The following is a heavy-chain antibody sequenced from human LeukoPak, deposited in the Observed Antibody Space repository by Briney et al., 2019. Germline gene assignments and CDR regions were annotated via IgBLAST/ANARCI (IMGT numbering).Heavy chain of an antibody. D-gene: IGHD3-3*01. CDR1: GYTFTGYY. J-gene: IGHJ3*02. CDR2: INPNSGGT. Sequence: ASVKVSCKASGYTFTGYYMHWVRQAPGQGLEWMGWINPNSGGTNYAQKFQGRVTMTRDTSITTAYMELSRLRSDDTAVYYCARWGTLRFLEWLLTSDAFDIWGQGTMVTVSS. CDR3: ARWGTLRFLEWLLTSDAFDI. V-gene: IGHV1-2*02.